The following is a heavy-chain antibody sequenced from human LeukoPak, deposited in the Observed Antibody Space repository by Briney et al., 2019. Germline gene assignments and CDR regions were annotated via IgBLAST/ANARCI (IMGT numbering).Heavy chain of an antibody. CDR3: AGFFYDNSGDAFDI. Sequence: SVTVSCKASGGSFTFTSHAISWVRQAPGQGLEWVGWLIPIYGSANYAQKFQGRVTITSDESTRTVYMELSSLRPEDSAVYYCAGFFYDNSGDAFDIWGQGTMVTVSS. V-gene: IGHV1-69*01. J-gene: IGHJ3*02. CDR1: GGSFTFTSHA. CDR2: LIPIYGSA. D-gene: IGHD3-22*01.